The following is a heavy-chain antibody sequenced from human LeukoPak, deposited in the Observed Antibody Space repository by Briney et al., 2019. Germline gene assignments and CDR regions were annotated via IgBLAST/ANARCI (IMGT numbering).Heavy chain of an antibody. D-gene: IGHD3-10*01. CDR1: GGSISSSSYY. CDR2: IYYSGST. J-gene: IGHJ4*02. Sequence: SETLSLTCTVSGGSISSSSYYWGWIRQPPGKGLEWIGSIYYSGSTYYNPSLKSRVTISVDTSKNQFSLRLSSVTAADTAVYYCARKTRSGSYFDYWGQGTLVTVSS. V-gene: IGHV4-39*01. CDR3: ARKTRSGSYFDY.